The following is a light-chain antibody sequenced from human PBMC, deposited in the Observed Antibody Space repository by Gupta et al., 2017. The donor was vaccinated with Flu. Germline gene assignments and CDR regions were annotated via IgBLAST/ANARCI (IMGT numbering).Light chain of an antibody. CDR1: QTIGRH. CDR3: QQRSLWPLT. Sequence: DIFLTHSRPTVSLSRGERATLSCRASQTIGRHLAWYQQKPGRAPRLLIYDTSNRATDIPARFSGSGSGTDFTLTIDSLEAEDFAVYFCQQRSLWPLTFGGGTRVEIK. J-gene: IGKJ4*01. V-gene: IGKV3-11*01. CDR2: DTS.